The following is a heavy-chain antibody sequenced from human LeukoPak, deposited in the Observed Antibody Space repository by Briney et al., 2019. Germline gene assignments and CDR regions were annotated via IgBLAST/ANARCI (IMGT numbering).Heavy chain of an antibody. D-gene: IGHD3-10*01. Sequence: SETLSLTCAVYGGSFSGYYWSWIRQPPGKGLEWIGEINHSGSTNYNPSLKSRVPISVDTSKNQFSLKLSSVTAADTAVYYGASNQRNYYGSGSYYNVFDYWGQGTLVTVSS. CDR2: INHSGST. CDR3: ASNQRNYYGSGSYYNVFDY. J-gene: IGHJ4*02. V-gene: IGHV4-34*01. CDR1: GGSFSGYY.